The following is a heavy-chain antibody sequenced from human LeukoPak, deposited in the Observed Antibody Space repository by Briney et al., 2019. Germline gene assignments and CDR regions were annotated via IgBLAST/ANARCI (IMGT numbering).Heavy chain of an antibody. J-gene: IGHJ4*02. D-gene: IGHD3-16*01. CDR1: GFTFTNAW. V-gene: IGHV3-15*01. CDR2: LKRISEGGTT. Sequence: GGSLRLSCAASGFTFTNAWLGWVRQAPGEGLEWVGRLKRISEGGTTDYAAPVKGRFTISRDDSENTLYLQMNSLKIEDTGVYYCITVRGGGAGYWGQGTLVTVSS. CDR3: ITVRGGGAGY.